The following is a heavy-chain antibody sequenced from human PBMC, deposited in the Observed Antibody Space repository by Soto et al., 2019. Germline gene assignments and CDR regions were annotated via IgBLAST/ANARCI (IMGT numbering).Heavy chain of an antibody. CDR3: ARENKVEMATITALAEYFQH. Sequence: ASVNVSCKASGYTFTSYYMHWVRQAPGQGLEWMGIINPSGGSTSYAQKFQGRVTMTRDTSTSTVYMELSSLRSEDTAVYYCARENKVEMATITALAEYFQHWGQGTLVTVSS. J-gene: IGHJ1*01. CDR1: GYTFTSYY. V-gene: IGHV1-46*01. D-gene: IGHD5-12*01. CDR2: INPSGGST.